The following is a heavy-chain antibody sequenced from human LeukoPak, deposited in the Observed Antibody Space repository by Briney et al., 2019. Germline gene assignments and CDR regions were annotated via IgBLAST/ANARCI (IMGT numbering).Heavy chain of an antibody. Sequence: GGSLRLSCAASGFTFSSYSMNWVRQAPGKGLEWVSYISSSSSTIYYADSVKGRFTISRDNAKNPLYLQMNSLRAEDTAVYYCARQYSNGWSTPNFDYWGQGTLVTVSS. D-gene: IGHD6-19*01. CDR2: ISSSSSTI. J-gene: IGHJ4*02. V-gene: IGHV3-48*01. CDR3: ARQYSNGWSTPNFDY. CDR1: GFTFSSYS.